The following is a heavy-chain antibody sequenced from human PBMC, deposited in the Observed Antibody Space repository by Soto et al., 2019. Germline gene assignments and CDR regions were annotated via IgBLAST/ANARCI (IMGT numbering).Heavy chain of an antibody. CDR1: VYTFTCYY. D-gene: IGHD3-9*01. V-gene: IGHV1-2*02. Sequence: XSVKVSCKASVYTFTCYYMHWVRQAPGQGLEWMGWINPNSGGTNYAQKFQGRVTMTRDTSISTAYMELSRLRSDDTAVYYCARDTATNYDILTGPGDSWGQGTLVTVSS. CDR2: INPNSGGT. CDR3: ARDTATNYDILTGPGDS. J-gene: IGHJ5*01.